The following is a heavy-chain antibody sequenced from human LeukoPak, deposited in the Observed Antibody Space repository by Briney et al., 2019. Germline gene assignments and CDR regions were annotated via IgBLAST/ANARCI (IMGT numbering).Heavy chain of an antibody. J-gene: IGHJ3*02. CDR1: GFTFSSYS. Sequence: GGSLRLSCAASGFTFSSYSINWVRQAPGKGLEYVSPITSSSNYIYYADSVKGRFTISRDNTENSLYLQMNSLRAEDTAVYYCARSRGAFDIWGQGTLVTVSS. V-gene: IGHV3-21*01. CDR3: ARSRGAFDI. CDR2: ITSSSNYI.